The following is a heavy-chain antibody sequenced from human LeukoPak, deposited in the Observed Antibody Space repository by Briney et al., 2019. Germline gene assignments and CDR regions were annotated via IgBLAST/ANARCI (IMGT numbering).Heavy chain of an antibody. Sequence: GASVKVSCKAAGYTFTSDYIHWVRQAPGQGLEWMGIINPSSGTTGYAQKFQGRVSMTRDMSTSTVYMELSSLRSEDTAVYFCARWELLRFGPWGQGTLVTVSS. V-gene: IGHV1-46*01. D-gene: IGHD1-26*01. CDR1: GYTFTSDY. CDR2: INPSSGTT. CDR3: ARWELLRFGP. J-gene: IGHJ5*02.